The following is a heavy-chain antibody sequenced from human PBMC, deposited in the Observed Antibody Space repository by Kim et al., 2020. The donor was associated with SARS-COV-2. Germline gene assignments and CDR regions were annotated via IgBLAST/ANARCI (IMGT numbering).Heavy chain of an antibody. D-gene: IGHD5-18*01. Sequence: GGSLRLSCAASGFTFGDYAMHWVRQGPGKGLEWVAGINWNSGDVLYADSVKGRYFISRDNAKNSLYLQLNSLRPDDTALYYCAKDVGPGVGAMGNWGQGTLVSVSS. CDR2: INWNSGDV. CDR3: AKDVGPGVGAMGN. J-gene: IGHJ4*02. V-gene: IGHV3-9*01. CDR1: GFTFGDYA.